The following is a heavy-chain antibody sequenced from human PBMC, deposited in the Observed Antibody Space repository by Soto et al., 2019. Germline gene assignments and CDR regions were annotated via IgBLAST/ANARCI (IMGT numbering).Heavy chain of an antibody. V-gene: IGHV1-3*01. CDR3: ARDDYDILTGYSYYYYGMDV. CDR2: INAGNGNT. CDR1: GYTFTSYA. Sequence: ASVKVSCKASGYTFTSYAMHWVRQAPGQRLEWMGWINAGNGNTKYSQKFQGRVTITRDTSASTAYMELSSLRSEDTAVYYCARDDYDILTGYSYYYYGMDVWGQGTTVTVSS. J-gene: IGHJ6*02. D-gene: IGHD3-9*01.